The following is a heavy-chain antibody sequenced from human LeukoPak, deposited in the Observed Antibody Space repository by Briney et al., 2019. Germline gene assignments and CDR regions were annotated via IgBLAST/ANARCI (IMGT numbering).Heavy chain of an antibody. CDR3: ARYVRGYCSSTSCSRSPTDAFDI. D-gene: IGHD2-2*01. J-gene: IGHJ3*02. V-gene: IGHV1-69*05. CDR2: IIPIFGTA. CDR1: GGTFSSYA. Sequence: SVKVSCKASGGTFSSYAISWVRQAPGQGLEWMGGIIPIFGTANYAQKFQGRVTITTDESTSTAYMELSSLRSEDTAVYYCARYVRGYCSSTSCSRSPTDAFDIWGQGTMVTVSS.